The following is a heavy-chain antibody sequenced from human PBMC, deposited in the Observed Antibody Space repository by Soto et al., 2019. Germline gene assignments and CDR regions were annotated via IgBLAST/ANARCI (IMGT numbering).Heavy chain of an antibody. J-gene: IGHJ4*02. V-gene: IGHV3-21*01. Sequence: EVQLVESGGGLVKPGGSLRLSCAASGFTFSSYSMNWVRQAPGKGLEWVSSISSSSSYIYYADSVKGRFTISRDNAKNSLYLQMNSLRAEDTAAYYCARDTTRGSSWYDYWGQGTLVTVSS. D-gene: IGHD6-13*01. CDR2: ISSSSSYI. CDR1: GFTFSSYS. CDR3: ARDTTRGSSWYDY.